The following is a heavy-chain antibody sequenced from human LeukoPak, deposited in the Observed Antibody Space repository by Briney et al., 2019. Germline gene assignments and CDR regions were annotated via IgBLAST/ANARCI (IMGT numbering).Heavy chain of an antibody. CDR3: ARQRLLSGRLQLGGFDI. CDR1: GFSISSGYY. D-gene: IGHD1-26*01. Sequence: SETLSLTCGVSGFSISSGYYWGWIRQPPGKGLEWIGSIYHSGNAYYTPSLKSRVTISVDTSKNQFSLKLSSVTAADTAVYYCARQRLLSGRLQLGGFDIWGQGTIITVSS. CDR2: IYHSGNA. V-gene: IGHV4-38-2*01. J-gene: IGHJ3*02.